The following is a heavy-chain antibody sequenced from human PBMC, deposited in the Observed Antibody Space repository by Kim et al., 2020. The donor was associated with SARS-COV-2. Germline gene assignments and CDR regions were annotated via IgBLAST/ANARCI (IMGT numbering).Heavy chain of an antibody. V-gene: IGHV4-61*01. Sequence: SETLSLTCTVSGGSVSSGSYYWSWIRQPPGKGLEWIGYIYYSGSTNYNPSLKSRVTISVDTSKNQFSLKLSSVTAADTAVYYCARDLNRGYGSRAFDIWGQGTMVTVSS. CDR1: GGSVSSGSYY. CDR2: IYYSGST. D-gene: IGHD5-18*01. CDR3: ARDLNRGYGSRAFDI. J-gene: IGHJ3*02.